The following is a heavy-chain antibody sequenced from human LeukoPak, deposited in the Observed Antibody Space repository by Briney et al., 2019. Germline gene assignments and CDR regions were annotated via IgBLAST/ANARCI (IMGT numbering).Heavy chain of an antibody. D-gene: IGHD6-19*01. CDR2: INPNSGGT. CDR3: AREAAQWRLVSFTYYFDY. Sequence: GASVRVSCKASGGTFSSYAISWVRQAPGQGLEWMGWINPNSGGTNYAQKFQGRVTMTRDTSVSTAYMELSRLRSDDTAVYYCAREAAQWRLVSFTYYFDYWGQGTLVTVSS. V-gene: IGHV1-2*02. CDR1: GGTFSSYA. J-gene: IGHJ4*02.